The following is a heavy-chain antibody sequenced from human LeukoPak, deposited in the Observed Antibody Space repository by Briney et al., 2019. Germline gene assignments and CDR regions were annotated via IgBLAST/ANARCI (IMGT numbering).Heavy chain of an antibody. V-gene: IGHV4-39*01. J-gene: IGHJ4*02. CDR2: IYYSGSS. CDR1: GASIRSGRNY. D-gene: IGHD5-18*01. Sequence: PSETLSLTCNVSGASIRSGRNYWGWSCQSPGKGLEWIGSIYYSGSSSYNPSLQSRVSISVDTSKNHISLKVFSLTAADTALYYCARHVSGSAMMHYFDYWGQGNVVTVSS. CDR3: ARHVSGSAMMHYFDY.